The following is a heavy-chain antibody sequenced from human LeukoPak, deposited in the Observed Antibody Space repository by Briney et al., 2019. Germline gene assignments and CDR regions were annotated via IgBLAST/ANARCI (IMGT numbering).Heavy chain of an antibody. V-gene: IGHV4-34*01. CDR2: INHSGST. CDR3: ARVAGGSSFWFDP. CDR1: GGSFSGYY. Sequence: SETLSLTCAVYGGSFSGYYWSWIRQPPGKGLEWVGEINHSGSTNYNPSLKSRVTISVDTSKNQFSLKLSSVTAADTAVYYCARVAGGSSFWFDPWGQGTLVTVSS. D-gene: IGHD6-6*01. J-gene: IGHJ5*02.